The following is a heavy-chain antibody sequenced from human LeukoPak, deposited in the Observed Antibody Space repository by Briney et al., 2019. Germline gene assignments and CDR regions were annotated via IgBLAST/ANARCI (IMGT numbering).Heavy chain of an antibody. CDR2: IYYSGST. V-gene: IGHV4-59*01. CDR1: GGSISSYY. CDR3: ARGYCSGGSCCSGFYYYGMDV. D-gene: IGHD2-15*01. J-gene: IGHJ6*02. Sequence: SETLSLTCTVSGGSISSYYWSWIRQPPGKGLEWIGYIYYSGSTNYNPSLKSRVTISVDTSKNQFSLKLSSVTAADTAVYYCARGYCSGGSCCSGFYYYGMDVWGQGTTVTVSS.